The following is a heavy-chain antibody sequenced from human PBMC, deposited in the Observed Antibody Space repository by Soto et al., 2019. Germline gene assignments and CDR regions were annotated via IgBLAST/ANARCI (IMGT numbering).Heavy chain of an antibody. CDR1: GFTFSSYA. CDR2: ISGSGGST. V-gene: IGHV3-23*01. CDR3: AKVVRRGQLVATSFDY. Sequence: EVQLLESGGGLVQPGGSLRLSCAASGFTFSSYAMSWVRQAPGKGLEWVSAISGSGGSTYYADSVKGRFTISRDNSKNTLYLQMNSLRAKDTAVYYCAKVVRRGQLVATSFDYWGQGTLVTVSS. J-gene: IGHJ4*02. D-gene: IGHD6-6*01.